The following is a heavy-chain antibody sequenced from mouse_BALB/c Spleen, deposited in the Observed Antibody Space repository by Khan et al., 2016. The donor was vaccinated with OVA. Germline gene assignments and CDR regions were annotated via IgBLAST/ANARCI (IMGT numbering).Heavy chain of an antibody. J-gene: IGHJ3*01. CDR1: GYTFTSYW. Sequence: QVQLQQSGAELAKPGASVKMSCKASGYTFTSYWMHWVKQRPGQGLEWIGYINPSTGYTEYNQRFKDKATLTADKSSSTAYMHLSSMKTEESAVYYCANHGSSSAWLTYWGQGTLVTVSA. CDR3: ANHGSSSAWLTY. D-gene: IGHD1-1*01. V-gene: IGHV1-7*01. CDR2: INPSTGYT.